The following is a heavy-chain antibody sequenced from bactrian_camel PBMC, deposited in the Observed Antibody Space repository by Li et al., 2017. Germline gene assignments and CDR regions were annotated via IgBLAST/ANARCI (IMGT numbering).Heavy chain of an antibody. Sequence: VQLVESGGGLVQPGGSLRLSCAGSGFTFSNYAMRWVRQDPGKGLEWVSTINAAGSSTYYAESVKGRFTISRDNAKNTVYLQMNSVKPEDTAVYYCVRDLGTTGWYFDNWGQGTQVTVS. CDR2: INAAGSST. J-gene: IGHJ6*01. CDR1: GFTFSNYA. CDR3: VRDLGTTGWYFDN. D-gene: IGHD5*01. V-gene: IGHV3S40*01.